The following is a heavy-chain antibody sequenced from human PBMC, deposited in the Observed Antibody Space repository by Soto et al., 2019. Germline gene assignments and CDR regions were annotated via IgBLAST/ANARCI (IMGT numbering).Heavy chain of an antibody. CDR3: ASQCPHRTTFGEGIVEY. Sequence: SVKVASKASGHTFTSYDISWVRQAPGQGFEWMGRVSAYTANTNYARKRQCRVTMTTDTSRCIAYMELRNLRSDDTAVYCCASQCPHRTTFGEGIVEYWGQGTLVTVSS. J-gene: IGHJ4*02. CDR2: VSAYTANT. CDR1: GHTFTSYD. V-gene: IGHV1-18*01. D-gene: IGHD3-16*02.